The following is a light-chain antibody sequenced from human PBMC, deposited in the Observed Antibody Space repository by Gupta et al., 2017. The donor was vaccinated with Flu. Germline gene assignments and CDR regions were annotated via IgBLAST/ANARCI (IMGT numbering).Light chain of an antibody. CDR1: QAVTDDQ. V-gene: IGKV3-20*01. CDR3: HQYSNSFT. CDR2: GVS. Sequence: TVLTQSPATLSVSLGQRVTLSCRASQAVTDDQLAWYQQKPGHSPRLLVYGVSRRASGIPDKFTGSGSGRDFTLTISSLGPDDFGIYFCHQYSNSFTFGPGTTV. J-gene: IGKJ3*01.